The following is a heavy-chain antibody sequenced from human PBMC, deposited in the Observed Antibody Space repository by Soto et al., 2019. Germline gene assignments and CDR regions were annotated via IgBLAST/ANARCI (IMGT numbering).Heavy chain of an antibody. J-gene: IGHJ6*02. CDR2: INHSGST. CDR1: GGSFSGYY. V-gene: IGHV4-34*01. Sequence: SETLSLTCAVYGGSFSGYYWSWIRQPPGKGLEWIGEINHSGSTNYNPSLKSRVTISVDTSKNQFSLKLSSVTAADTAVYYCARGSRRVTMVRGVYYYGMDVWGQGTTVTVS. D-gene: IGHD3-10*01. CDR3: ARGSRRVTMVRGVYYYGMDV.